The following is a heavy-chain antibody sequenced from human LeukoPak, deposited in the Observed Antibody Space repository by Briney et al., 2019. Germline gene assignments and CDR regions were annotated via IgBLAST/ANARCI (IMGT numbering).Heavy chain of an antibody. CDR3: ARQAYYDILTGYGVFDP. D-gene: IGHD3-9*01. Sequence: SQTLSLTCTVSGGSISSGGYYWSWIRQHPGKGLEWIGYIYYSGSTYYNPSLKSRVTISVDTSKNQFSLKLSSVTAADTAVYYCARQAYYDILTGYGVFDPWGQGTLVTVSS. J-gene: IGHJ5*02. CDR1: GGSISSGGYY. V-gene: IGHV4-31*03. CDR2: IYYSGST.